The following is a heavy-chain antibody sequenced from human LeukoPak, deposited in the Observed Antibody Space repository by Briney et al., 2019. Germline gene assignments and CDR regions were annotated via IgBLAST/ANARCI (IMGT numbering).Heavy chain of an antibody. D-gene: IGHD2-15*01. V-gene: IGHV5-51*01. CDR1: GYSFTRNW. CDR3: ARLVGGPDYYYFYYMDV. CDR2: IYPGDSDT. J-gene: IGHJ6*03. Sequence: GESLKISCKGSGYSFTRNWIGWVRQMPGKGLEWMGIIYPGDSDTRYSPSFQGQVTISADKSISTAYLQWGSLKASDTAMYYCARLVGGPDYYYFYYMDVWGKGTTVTISS.